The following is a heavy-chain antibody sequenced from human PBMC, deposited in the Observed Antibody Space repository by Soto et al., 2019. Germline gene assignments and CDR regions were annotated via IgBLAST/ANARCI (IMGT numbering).Heavy chain of an antibody. CDR1: GDSISSGDYY. J-gene: IGHJ6*02. V-gene: IGHV4-61*03. Sequence: PSETLSLTCTVSGDSISSGDYYWSWIRQPPGKGLEWIGYIYYTGRTNHNPSLNSRVTMSVDRSKNHLSLKLRSVTAADTAVYYCTRLMRGGHPLYAVDVWGQGTTVTVSS. D-gene: IGHD2-15*01. CDR2: IYYTGRT. CDR3: TRLMRGGHPLYAVDV.